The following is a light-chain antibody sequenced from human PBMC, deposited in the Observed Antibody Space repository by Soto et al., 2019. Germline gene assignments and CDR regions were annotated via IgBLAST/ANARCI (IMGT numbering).Light chain of an antibody. CDR2: GAS. V-gene: IGKV3-20*01. Sequence: EIVLTQSPGTLSLSPGERVTLSCRASQSVSSNYLAWYQQKPGQAPRLLIYGASSRATGIPDRFSGSGSGTYFTLTISRLEPEDFAVYYCQQYTSSFTFGPGTKVDIK. J-gene: IGKJ3*01. CDR3: QQYTSSFT. CDR1: QSVSSNY.